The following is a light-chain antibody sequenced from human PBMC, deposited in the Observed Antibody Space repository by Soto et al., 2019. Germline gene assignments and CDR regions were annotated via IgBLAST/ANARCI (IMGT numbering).Light chain of an antibody. CDR2: EVT. J-gene: IGLJ1*01. V-gene: IGLV2-14*01. CDR1: SSDVGAYNY. CDR3: NSYTTSSTYV. Sequence: QSVLTQPASVSGSPGQSITISCTGTSSDVGAYNYVSWYQQHPGKAPKLMIYEVTNRPSGVSDRFSGSRSGNTASLTTSGLQAEDEADYYCNSYTTSSTYVFGTGTKVTVL.